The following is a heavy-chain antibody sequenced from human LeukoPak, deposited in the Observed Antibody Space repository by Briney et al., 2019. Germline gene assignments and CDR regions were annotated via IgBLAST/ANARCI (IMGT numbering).Heavy chain of an antibody. D-gene: IGHD2-2*01. CDR1: GYSFTSYW. CDR2: IYPGYSDT. V-gene: IGHV5-51*01. CDR3: ARPGYCSSTSCYASF. J-gene: IGHJ4*02. Sequence: GESLKISCKGSGYSFTSYWIEWVRQMPGKGLGWMGIIYPGYSDTRYSPSFQGQVTISADKSISTAYLQWSSLKASHTAMYYCARPGYCSSTSCYASFWGQGTLVTVSS.